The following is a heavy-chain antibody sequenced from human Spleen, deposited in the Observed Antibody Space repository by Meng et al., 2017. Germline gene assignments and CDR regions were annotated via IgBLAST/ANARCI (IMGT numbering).Heavy chain of an antibody. D-gene: IGHD4-11*01. CDR3: ARGPTTMAHDFDY. Sequence: RQNVGVERLKLSKTLPFPLVVSGGSFSDYYWSWISQPPGKGLEWIGEINHSGSTNSNPSLESRATISVDTSQNNLSLKLSSVTAADSAVYYCARGPTTMAHDFDYWGQGTLVTVSS. V-gene: IGHV4-34*01. CDR2: INHSGST. J-gene: IGHJ4*02. CDR1: GGSFSDYY.